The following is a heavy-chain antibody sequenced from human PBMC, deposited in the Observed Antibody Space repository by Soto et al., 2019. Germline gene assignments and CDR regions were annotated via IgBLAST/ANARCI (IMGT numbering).Heavy chain of an antibody. J-gene: IGHJ4*02. V-gene: IGHV4-59*01. Sequence: PSEILSLTCTVSGGSISSYYWSWIRQPPGKGLEWIGYIYYSGSTNYNPSLKSRVTISVDTSKNQFSLKLSSVTAADTAVYYCAGSGDYYGSGSYSYFDYWGQGTLVTVSS. CDR3: AGSGDYYGSGSYSYFDY. D-gene: IGHD3-10*01. CDR1: GGSISSYY. CDR2: IYYSGST.